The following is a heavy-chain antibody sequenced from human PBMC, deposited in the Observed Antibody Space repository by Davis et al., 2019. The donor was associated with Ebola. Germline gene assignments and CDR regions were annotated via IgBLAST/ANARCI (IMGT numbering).Heavy chain of an antibody. V-gene: IGHV1-2*04. Sequence: ASVKVSCKASGYTFTGYYMHWVRQAPGQGLEWMGWINPNSGGTNYAQKFQGWVTMTRDTSISTAYMELSRLRSDETAVYCCARAMYYDYWSGYDYWGQGTLVTVSS. CDR2: INPNSGGT. D-gene: IGHD3-3*01. CDR1: GYTFTGYY. J-gene: IGHJ4*02. CDR3: ARAMYYDYWSGYDY.